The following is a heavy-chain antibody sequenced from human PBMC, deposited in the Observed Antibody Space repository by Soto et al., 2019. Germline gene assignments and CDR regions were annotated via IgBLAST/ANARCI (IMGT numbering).Heavy chain of an antibody. CDR1: GFTYESYA. CDR2: INSGGTVA. CDR3: AISTGGFGGLFVVPSDY. Sequence: XGSLGLCCAASGFTYESYAVSWVRQAPGKGLEWVSGINSGGTVAHYADSVKGRFAISRDNSKNTLSLETNSLRADDTGLYYCAISTGGFGGLFVVPSDYWGQGTLVTVSS. J-gene: IGHJ4*02. V-gene: IGHV3-23*01. D-gene: IGHD3-16*02.